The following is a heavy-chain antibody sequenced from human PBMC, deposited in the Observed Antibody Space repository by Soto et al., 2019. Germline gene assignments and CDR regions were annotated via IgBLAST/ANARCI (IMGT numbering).Heavy chain of an antibody. Sequence: ASVKVSCKTSGYTFSTYYMHWVRQAPGQGLEWMGWVYPKSGGTYYEQKFQGRVTMTRDTSLTTVYMELTSLTSDDTAVYYCTTDRYYYDSSGYYHNWFDPWGQGTLVTVSS. D-gene: IGHD3-22*01. CDR2: VYPKSGGT. V-gene: IGHV1-2*02. J-gene: IGHJ5*02. CDR1: GYTFSTYY. CDR3: TTDRYYYDSSGYYHNWFDP.